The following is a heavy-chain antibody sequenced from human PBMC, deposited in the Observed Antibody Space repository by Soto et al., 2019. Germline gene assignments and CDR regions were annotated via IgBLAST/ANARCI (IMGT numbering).Heavy chain of an antibody. CDR3: ARGSSSRVMITFGGVILDY. Sequence: GGSLRLSCAASGFTFSDYYMSWIRQAPGKGLEWVSYISSSGSTIYYADSVKGRFTISRDNAKNSLYLQMNSLRAEDTAVYYCARGSSSRVMITFGGVILDYWGQGTLVTVSS. J-gene: IGHJ4*02. D-gene: IGHD3-16*02. CDR1: GFTFSDYY. V-gene: IGHV3-11*01. CDR2: ISSSGSTI.